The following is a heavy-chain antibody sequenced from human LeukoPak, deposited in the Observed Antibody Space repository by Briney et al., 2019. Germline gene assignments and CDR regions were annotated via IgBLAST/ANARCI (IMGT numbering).Heavy chain of an antibody. D-gene: IGHD5-24*01. CDR1: GGSISNKNFY. Sequence: SETLSLTCTVSGGSISNKNFYWGWIRQPPGKGLKWVGSIYFTGSTYYHPSLESRVTISVDTSKNQFSLKVSAVTAADTAVYHCAKSRGRGSFDPWGQGTLVIVSS. V-gene: IGHV4-39*01. J-gene: IGHJ5*02. CDR2: IYFTGST. CDR3: AKSRGRGSFDP.